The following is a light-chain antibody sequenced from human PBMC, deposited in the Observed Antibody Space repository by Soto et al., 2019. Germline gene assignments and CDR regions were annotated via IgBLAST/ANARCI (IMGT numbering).Light chain of an antibody. CDR3: NSYVGSNNYV. CDR1: SSDVGGYNY. V-gene: IGLV2-11*02. CDR2: DVS. J-gene: IGLJ1*01. Sequence: SALTQPRSVSGSPGQSVTISCTGTSSDVGGYNYVSWYQQHPGKVPKLMIYDVSKRPSGVSHRFSGSKSGNTASLTISGLQADDEADYYCNSYVGSNNYVFGTGTKVTVL.